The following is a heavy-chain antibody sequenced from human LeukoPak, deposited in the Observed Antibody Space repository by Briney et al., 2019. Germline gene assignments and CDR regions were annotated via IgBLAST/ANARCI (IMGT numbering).Heavy chain of an antibody. D-gene: IGHD1-14*01. CDR3: ARGGVLTLYFFDF. Sequence: SETLSLTCTVSGDSIGSYYWSWIRQPPGKGLEWIGYIYYSGSTNYNPSLKSRVAISVDTSKNQFSLKLNSVTAADTAVYYCARGGVLTLYFFDFWGQGTLVTVSS. CDR1: GDSIGSYY. V-gene: IGHV4-59*01. CDR2: IYYSGST. J-gene: IGHJ4*02.